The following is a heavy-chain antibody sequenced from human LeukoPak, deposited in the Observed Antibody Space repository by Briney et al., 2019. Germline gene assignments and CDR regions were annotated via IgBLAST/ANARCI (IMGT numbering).Heavy chain of an antibody. CDR3: ARGLYCSGGSCYFDS. CDR1: RFTFTDYS. Sequence: PGGSLRLSCAASRFTFTDYSMNWVRQAPGKGLEWVSFVSSLSNTIYYADSVKDRFTISRDNAKNPLYLQMNSLRDEDTAVYYCARGLYCSGGSCYFDSWGQGTLVTVSS. CDR2: VSSLSNTI. V-gene: IGHV3-48*02. D-gene: IGHD2-15*01. J-gene: IGHJ4*02.